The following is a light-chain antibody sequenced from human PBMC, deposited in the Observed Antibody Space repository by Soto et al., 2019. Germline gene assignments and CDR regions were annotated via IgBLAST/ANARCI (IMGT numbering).Light chain of an antibody. CDR1: NSDVGTYIY. CDR3: CSYAGDSTYWV. Sequence: QSALTQPASVSGSPGQSITISCTGSNSDVGTYIYVSWYQQHPGKAPKLMIYEGNKRPSGASNRFSGSKSGNTASLTISGLQAEDEADYYCCSYAGDSTYWVFGGGTKVTVL. CDR2: EGN. V-gene: IGLV2-23*01. J-gene: IGLJ3*02.